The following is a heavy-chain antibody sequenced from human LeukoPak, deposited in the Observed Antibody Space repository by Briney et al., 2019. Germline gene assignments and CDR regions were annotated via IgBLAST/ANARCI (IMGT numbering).Heavy chain of an antibody. CDR2: IKSQGGGGTR. D-gene: IGHD2-21*01. CDR3: THISSVPDRFTS. J-gene: IGHJ5*02. CDR1: GLIFRDAW. V-gene: IGHV3-15*01. Sequence: GGSLRLSCGVYGLIFRDAWVSWVRQAPGKGLEWVGRIKSQGGGGTRDYGAPVKGRFSISRDDSRNTIYLQMKSLKTEDTGIYYCTHISSVPDRFTSWGQGTLVTVFS.